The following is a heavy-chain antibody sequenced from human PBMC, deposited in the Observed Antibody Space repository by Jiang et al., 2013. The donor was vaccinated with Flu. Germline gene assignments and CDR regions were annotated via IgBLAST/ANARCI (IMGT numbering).Heavy chain of an antibody. Sequence: LLKPSETLSLTCAVYGGSFSGYYWSWIRQPPGKGLEWIGEINHSGSTNYNPSLKSRVTISVDTSKNQFSLKLSSVTAADTAVYYCASQILRYYDFWSGYYEYYFDYWGQGTLVTVSS. CDR2: INHSGST. J-gene: IGHJ4*02. V-gene: IGHV4-34*01. CDR1: GGSFSGYY. D-gene: IGHD3-3*01. CDR3: ASQILRYYDFWSGYYEYYFDY.